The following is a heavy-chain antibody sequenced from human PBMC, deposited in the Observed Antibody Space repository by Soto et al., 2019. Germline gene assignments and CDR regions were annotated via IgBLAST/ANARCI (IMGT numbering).Heavy chain of an antibody. Sequence: GGSLRLSCAASGFTVSSNYMSWVRQAPGKGLEWVSVIYSGGSTYYADSVKGRFTISRDNSKNTLYLQMNSLRAEDTAVYYCARATCTSHCCTRPALYFDYWGQGTLVTVSS. D-gene: IGHD2-2*01. CDR3: ARATCTSHCCTRPALYFDY. CDR2: IYSGGST. CDR1: GFTVSSNY. V-gene: IGHV3-66*01. J-gene: IGHJ4*02.